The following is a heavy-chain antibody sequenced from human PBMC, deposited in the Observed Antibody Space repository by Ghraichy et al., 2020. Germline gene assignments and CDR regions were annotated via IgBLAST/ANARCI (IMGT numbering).Heavy chain of an antibody. CDR1: GFTINEYA. CDR3: TKTLGGGWLQLPMDV. CDR2: ISWNSGSI. J-gene: IGHJ6*03. D-gene: IGHD5-24*01. V-gene: IGHV3-9*01. Sequence: GGSLRLSCAASGFTINEYAMHWVRQAPGKGLEWVSGISWNSGSIGQADSVKGRFTISRDNAKNSLYLQMNSLRAEDTALYYCTKTLGGGWLQLPMDVWGKGTTVTVSS.